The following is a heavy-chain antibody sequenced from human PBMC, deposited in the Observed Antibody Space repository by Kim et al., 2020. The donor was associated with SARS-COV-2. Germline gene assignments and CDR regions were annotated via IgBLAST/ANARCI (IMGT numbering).Heavy chain of an antibody. Sequence: GGSLRLSCAASGFTFSSYGMHWVRQAPGKGLEWVAVIWYDGSNKYYADSVKGRFTISRDNSKNTLYLQMNSLRAEDTAVYYCAKDATTGEHCSSTSCDEFTVAGIDYWGQGTLVTVSS. CDR3: AKDATTGEHCSSTSCDEFTVAGIDY. CDR1: GFTFSSYG. V-gene: IGHV3-33*06. D-gene: IGHD2-2*01. CDR2: IWYDGSNK. J-gene: IGHJ4*02.